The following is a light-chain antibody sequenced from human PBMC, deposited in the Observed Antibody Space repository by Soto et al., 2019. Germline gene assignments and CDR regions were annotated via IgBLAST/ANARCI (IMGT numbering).Light chain of an antibody. CDR1: ERIGSW. CDR2: GAS. J-gene: IGKJ2*01. V-gene: IGKV1-12*01. Sequence: DVQMTQTPCSVSASVGDRVTITGRASERIGSWVAWYQQKPAKAPKVLIYGASNLQGEVPSRFSGCGSETGFALTISSLQPEDFATYVFQHTYSFPHTFGQGIKVEIK. CDR3: QHTYSFPHT.